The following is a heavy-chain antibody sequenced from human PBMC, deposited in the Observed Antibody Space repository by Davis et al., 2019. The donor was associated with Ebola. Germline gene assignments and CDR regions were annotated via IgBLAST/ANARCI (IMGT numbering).Heavy chain of an antibody. CDR3: ARGPVSYYYDSSGYQTRYGMDV. V-gene: IGHV4-59*01. Sequence: SETLSLTCTVSGGSISSYYWSWIRQPPGKGLEWIGYIYYSGSTNYNTSLKSRVTISVDTSKNQFSLKLSSVTAADTAVYYCARGPVSYYYDSSGYQTRYGMDVWGKGTTVTVSS. CDR2: IYYSGST. CDR1: GGSISSYY. J-gene: IGHJ6*04. D-gene: IGHD3-22*01.